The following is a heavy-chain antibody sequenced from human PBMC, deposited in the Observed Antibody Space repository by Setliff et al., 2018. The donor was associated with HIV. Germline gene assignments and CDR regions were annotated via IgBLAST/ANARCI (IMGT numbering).Heavy chain of an antibody. CDR1: GGSINSYY. CDR2: IYTDENT. Sequence: LSLTCIVSGGSINSYYWSWIRQPAGKGLEWIGRIYTDENTNYNPSLQSRVTLSVDTSKNQFSLTLTSVTAADTAVYYCARGGRSDGYHIASWGQGSLVTVSS. CDR3: ARGGRSDGYHIAS. V-gene: IGHV4-4*07. D-gene: IGHD2-15*01. J-gene: IGHJ4*02.